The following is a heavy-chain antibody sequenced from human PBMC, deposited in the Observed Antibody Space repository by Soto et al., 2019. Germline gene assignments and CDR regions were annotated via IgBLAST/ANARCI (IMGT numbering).Heavy chain of an antibody. D-gene: IGHD3-10*01. CDR1: GFTFSSHA. J-gene: IGHJ4*02. V-gene: IGHV3-23*01. CDR3: AREIGRGAGTSPDFDF. CDR2: ISGDGANT. Sequence: EVQLLLSGGGLVQPGGSLRLSCVASGFTFSSHAMSWVRQAPVRGLEWVSAISGDGANTYYLDSVKGRFTVSRDNSKNTLYLQLDRLRVEDTAIYYCAREIGRGAGTSPDFDFWGQGTLVTVSS.